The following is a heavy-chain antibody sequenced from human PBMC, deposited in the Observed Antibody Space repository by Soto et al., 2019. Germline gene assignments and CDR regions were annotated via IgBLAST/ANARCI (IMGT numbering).Heavy chain of an antibody. D-gene: IGHD1-26*01. CDR2: IYYSGST. J-gene: IGHJ5*02. V-gene: IGHV4-59*01. CDR3: ARVGAEDWFDP. CDR1: GGSISSYY. Sequence: QVQLQESGPGLVKPSETLSLTCTVSGGSISSYYWSWIRQPPGKGLEWIGYIYYSGSTNYNPSLMCRVTISVDTSKNQFSLQLSSVTAVDTAVYYGARVGAEDWFDPWGQGTLVTVSS.